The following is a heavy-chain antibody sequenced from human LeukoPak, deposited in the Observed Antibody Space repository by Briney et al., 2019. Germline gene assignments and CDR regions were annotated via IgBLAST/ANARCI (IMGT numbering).Heavy chain of an antibody. J-gene: IGHJ4*02. D-gene: IGHD3/OR15-3a*01. CDR1: GFTFTSYW. V-gene: IGHV3-7*01. CDR2: IEEYGSEI. CDR3: ARPSFRTGSYFDH. Sequence: GGSLRLSCAASGFTFTSYWMGWVRQAPGKGLEWVANIEEYGSEIYYVDSVKGRFTISRDNTKTSLYLQMNSLRAEDTAVYYCARPSFRTGSYFDHWGQGTLVTVSS.